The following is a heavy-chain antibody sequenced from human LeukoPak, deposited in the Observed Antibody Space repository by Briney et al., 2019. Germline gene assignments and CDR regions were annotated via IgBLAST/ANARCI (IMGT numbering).Heavy chain of an antibody. V-gene: IGHV1-46*01. D-gene: IGHD3-9*01. J-gene: IGHJ6*03. CDR1: GYTFTSYY. Sequence: GASVKVSCKASGYTFTSYYMHWVRQAPGQGLEWMGIINPSGGSTSYAQKFQGRVTMTRDTSTSTVYMELSSLRSEDTAVYYCARDRRRITIPDYYYYYMDVWGKGTTVTVSS. CDR2: INPSGGST. CDR3: ARDRRRITIPDYYYYYMDV.